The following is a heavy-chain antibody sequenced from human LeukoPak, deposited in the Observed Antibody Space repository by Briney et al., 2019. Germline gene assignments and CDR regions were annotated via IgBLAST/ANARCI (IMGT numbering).Heavy chain of an antibody. CDR1: GFSLSTSGVA. V-gene: IGHV2-5*02. D-gene: IGHD3-22*01. J-gene: IGHJ4*02. CDR2: IYWDDDK. CDR3: VHSKPSVWTSDYHNSCYYYFDY. Sequence: SGPTLVKPTQTLTLTCCFSGFSLSTSGVAVGWIRQPPGKALEWLALIYWDDDKDYNPSLKSRLTIIKATSKNHVVLTMTNIDPVDTATYFCVHSKPSVWTSDYHNSCYYYFDYWGQGSLVTVSS.